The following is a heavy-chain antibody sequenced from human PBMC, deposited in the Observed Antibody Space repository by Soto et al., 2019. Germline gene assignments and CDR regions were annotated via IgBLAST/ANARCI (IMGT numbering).Heavy chain of an antibody. Sequence: QVQLQESGPGLVKPSQTLSLTCTVSGGSISSGGYYWSWIRQHPGKGLEWIGYIYYSGSTYYNLSLKSRVTISVDTSKNQFSLKLSSVTASDTAVYYCAREIAAAGTADWFDPWGQGTLVTVSS. D-gene: IGHD6-13*01. CDR3: AREIAAAGTADWFDP. CDR2: IYYSGST. CDR1: GGSISSGGYY. J-gene: IGHJ5*02. V-gene: IGHV4-31*03.